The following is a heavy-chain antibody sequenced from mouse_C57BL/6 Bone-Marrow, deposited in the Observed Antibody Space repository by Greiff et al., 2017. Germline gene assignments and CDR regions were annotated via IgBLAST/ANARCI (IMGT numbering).Heavy chain of an antibody. Sequence: EPGPGLVKPSPSLSLTCSVTGYSFTSGYYWNLIRQFPGNKLEWMGYISYDGSNNYNPSLKNRISITRDTSKNQFFLKLNSVTTEDTATYCGARGGDGYTWFAYWGQGTLVTVSA. J-gene: IGHJ3*01. V-gene: IGHV3-6*01. CDR1: GYSFTSGYY. CDR3: ARGGDGYTWFAY. D-gene: IGHD2-3*01. CDR2: ISYDGSN.